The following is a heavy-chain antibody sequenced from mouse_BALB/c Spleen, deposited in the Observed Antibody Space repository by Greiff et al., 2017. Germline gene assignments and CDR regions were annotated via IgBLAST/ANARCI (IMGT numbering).Heavy chain of an antibody. Sequence: VKVEESGGGLVQPGGSRKLSCAASGFTFSSFGMHWVRQAPEKGLEWVAYISSGSSTIYYADTVKGRFTISRDNPKNTLFLQMTSRRSEDTAMYYCAELSGAMDYWGQGTSVTVSS. CDR1: GFTFSSFG. J-gene: IGHJ4*01. CDR3: AELSGAMDY. D-gene: IGHD1-1*02. V-gene: IGHV5-17*02. CDR2: ISSGSSTI.